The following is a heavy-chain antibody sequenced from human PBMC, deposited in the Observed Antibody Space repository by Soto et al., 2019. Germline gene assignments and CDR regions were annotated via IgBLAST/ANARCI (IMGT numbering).Heavy chain of an antibody. CDR1: GFTFSSYG. CDR2: IWYDGSNK. V-gene: IGHV3-33*01. CDR3: ARGPPWYYYGSGSHIDY. Sequence: GGSLRLSCAASGFTFSSYGMHWVRQAPGKGLEWVAVIWYDGSNKYYADSVKGRFTISRDNSKNTLYLQMNSLRAEDTAVYYCARGPPWYYYGSGSHIDYWGQGTLVTVSS. D-gene: IGHD3-10*01. J-gene: IGHJ4*02.